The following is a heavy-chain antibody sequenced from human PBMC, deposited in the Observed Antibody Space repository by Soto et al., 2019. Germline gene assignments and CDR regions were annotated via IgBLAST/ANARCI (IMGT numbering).Heavy chain of an antibody. CDR2: IKSKTDGGTV. J-gene: IGHJ4*02. Sequence: EVQLVESGGGLVRPGASLRLSRAASGFTFTSAWINWVRQAPGKGLEWAGRIKSKTDGGTVDYGAPVKGRFTISRDDSKNTAYLQMNSLRNEDTAVYYCTTAERGGSYYSDYWGQGTLVTVSS. CDR1: GFTFTSAW. CDR3: TTAERGGSYYSDY. D-gene: IGHD1-26*01. V-gene: IGHV3-15*07.